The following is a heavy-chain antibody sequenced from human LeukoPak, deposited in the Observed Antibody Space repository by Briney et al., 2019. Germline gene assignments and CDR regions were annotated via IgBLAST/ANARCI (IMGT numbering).Heavy chain of an antibody. CDR2: IKSKTDGGTT. CDR1: GFTFSSYS. Sequence: GGSLRLSCAASGFTFSSYSMNWVRQAPGKGLEWVGRIKSKTDGGTTDYAAPVKGRFTISRDDSKNTLYLQMNSLKTEDTAVYYCTTDRTAMDYYYYYYMDVWGKGTTVTVSS. CDR3: TTDRTAMDYYYYYYMDV. J-gene: IGHJ6*03. D-gene: IGHD5-18*01. V-gene: IGHV3-15*01.